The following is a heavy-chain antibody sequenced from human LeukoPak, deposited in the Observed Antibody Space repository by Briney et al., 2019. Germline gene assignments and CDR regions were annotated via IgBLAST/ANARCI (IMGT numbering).Heavy chain of an antibody. CDR2: MNPNSGNT. J-gene: IGHJ4*02. V-gene: IGHV1-8*01. D-gene: IGHD5-12*01. Sequence: ASVKVSCKASGYTFTSYDINWVRQATGQGLEWMGWMNPNSGNTGYAQKFQGRVTMTRNTSISTAYMELSGLRSEDTAVYYCARLYSGYDPQDYWGQGTLVTVSS. CDR3: ARLYSGYDPQDY. CDR1: GYTFTSYD.